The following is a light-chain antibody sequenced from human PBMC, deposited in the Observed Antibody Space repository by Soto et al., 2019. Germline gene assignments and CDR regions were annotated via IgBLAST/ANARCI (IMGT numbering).Light chain of an antibody. CDR1: QGIKDY. Sequence: SHSPGALSLSPWERSTLTCQASQGIKDYVAWFQQKPGQAPRLLIYGASTRATAIPARFSGSGSGTEFTLSISSLQPEDFAVYYCQQYNTWPRTFGQGTKVDIK. J-gene: IGKJ1*01. CDR3: QQYNTWPRT. V-gene: IGKV3-15*01. CDR2: GAS.